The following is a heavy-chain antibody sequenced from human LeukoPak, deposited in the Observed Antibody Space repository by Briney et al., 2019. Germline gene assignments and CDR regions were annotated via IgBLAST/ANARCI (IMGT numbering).Heavy chain of an antibody. J-gene: IGHJ4*02. CDR3: ATHGDSSGYYSDS. D-gene: IGHD3-22*01. Sequence: GGSLRLSCATSGFPFGVFSMNWVRQAPGKGLEWVSSISGNSQYIVYADSLRGRFTISRDNAESSLYLQINSLRAEDTAVYYCATHGDSSGYYSDSWGQGTLVTVSS. V-gene: IGHV3-21*01. CDR2: ISGNSQYI. CDR1: GFPFGVFS.